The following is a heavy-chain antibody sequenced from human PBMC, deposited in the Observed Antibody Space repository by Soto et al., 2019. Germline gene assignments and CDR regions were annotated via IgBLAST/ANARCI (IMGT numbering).Heavy chain of an antibody. V-gene: IGHV1-3*05. CDR2: INAGNGNT. CDR1: GYTFTSYA. D-gene: IGHD2-15*01. CDR3: ARDCSGGSCYFAYYYYGMDV. J-gene: IGHJ6*02. Sequence: QVQLVQSGAEEKKPGASVKVSCKASGYTFTSYAMHWVRQAPVQRLEWMGWINAGNGNTKYSQKFQGRVTITRDTSASTAYMELSSLRSEDTAVYYCARDCSGGSCYFAYYYYGMDVGGQGTTVPVSS.